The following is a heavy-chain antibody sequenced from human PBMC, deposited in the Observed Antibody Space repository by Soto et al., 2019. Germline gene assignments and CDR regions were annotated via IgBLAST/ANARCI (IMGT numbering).Heavy chain of an antibody. D-gene: IGHD6-6*01. V-gene: IGHV3-64*04. Sequence: PGGSLRLSCAASGFTFSSYAMHWVRQAPGKGLEYVSAINSGGSSTSYADSVKGRFTISRDNAKNTLYLQMNSLRAEDTAVYYCAVPYLYSSSTFDMWGQGTMVTVS. CDR2: INSGGSST. CDR1: GFTFSSYA. J-gene: IGHJ3*02. CDR3: AVPYLYSSSTFDM.